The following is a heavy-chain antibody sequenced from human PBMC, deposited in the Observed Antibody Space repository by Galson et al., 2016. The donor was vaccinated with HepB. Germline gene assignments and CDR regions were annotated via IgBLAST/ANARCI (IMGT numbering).Heavy chain of an antibody. V-gene: IGHV4-59*01. D-gene: IGHD3-22*01. CDR1: GVSISSYY. CDR3: ARALLNYHASSGSPVD. J-gene: IGHJ4*02. Sequence: SETLSLTCTVSGVSISSYYWNWIRQPPGKGLEWIGYIYYSGSTNYNPSLKSRVTISIDASKNQFSLKLRSVTAADTAVYYCARALLNYHASSGSPVDWGQGTLITVSS. CDR2: IYYSGST.